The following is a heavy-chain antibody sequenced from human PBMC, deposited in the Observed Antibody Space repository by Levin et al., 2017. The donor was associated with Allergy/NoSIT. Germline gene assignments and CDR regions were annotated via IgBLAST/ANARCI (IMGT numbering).Heavy chain of an antibody. D-gene: IGHD3-10*01. CDR3: AKVSLWFGESPPLDL. Sequence: PGGSLRLSCAASGFTFSSYGMHWVRQAPGKGLEWVAVISYDGSNKYYADSVKGRFTISRDNSKNTLYLQMNSLRAEDTAVYYCAKVSLWFGESPPLDLWGRGTLVTVSS. CDR2: ISYDGSNK. V-gene: IGHV3-30*18. J-gene: IGHJ2*01. CDR1: GFTFSSYG.